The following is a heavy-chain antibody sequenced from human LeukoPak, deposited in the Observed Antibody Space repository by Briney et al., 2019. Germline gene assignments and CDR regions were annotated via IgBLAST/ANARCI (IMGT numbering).Heavy chain of an antibody. V-gene: IGHV1-2*02. CDR1: GYTFIGYR. CDR3: GRDLSNSATWELDH. D-gene: IGHD1-7*01. CDR2: INPNTGAT. J-gene: IGHJ4*02. Sequence: ASVKVSCKASGYTFIGYRIHWVRQAPGQGLEYMGWINPNTGATEYALKFRGRVTMTRDTSTSTASMELSRLRSDDKAVYFCGRDLSNSATWELDHWGQGTLVTVSS.